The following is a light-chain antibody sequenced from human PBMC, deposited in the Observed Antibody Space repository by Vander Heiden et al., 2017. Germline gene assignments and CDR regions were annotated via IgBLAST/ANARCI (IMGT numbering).Light chain of an antibody. CDR1: QSISSW. CDR3: QQYNSYSQWT. Sequence: DIQMTQSPSTLSASVGDRVTITCRASQSISSWLAWYQQKPGKAPKLLIYKASSLESGVPSRFSRSAYGTEFTLTISSLQPDDFAPYYCQQYNSYSQWTSGQWTKVEIK. V-gene: IGKV1-5*03. CDR2: KAS. J-gene: IGKJ1*01.